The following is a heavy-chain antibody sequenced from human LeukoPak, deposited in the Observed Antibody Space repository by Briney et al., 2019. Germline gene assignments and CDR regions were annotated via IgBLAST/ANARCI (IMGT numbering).Heavy chain of an antibody. J-gene: IGHJ4*02. CDR3: ARDLLGGYLDY. D-gene: IGHD3-3*02. CDR1: GYTFNGHY. CDR2: INPNSGGT. Sequence: ASVKVSCKASGYTFNGHYMHWVRQAPGQGLEWMGWINPNSGGTNYAQKFQGRVTMTRDTSISTAYMELSRLRSDDTAVYYCARDLLGGYLDYWGQGTLVTVSS. V-gene: IGHV1-2*02.